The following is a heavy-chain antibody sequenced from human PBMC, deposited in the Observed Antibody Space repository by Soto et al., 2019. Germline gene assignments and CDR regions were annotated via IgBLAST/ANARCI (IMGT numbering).Heavy chain of an antibody. CDR1: GFTFSNYA. D-gene: IGHD1-26*01. CDR3: AKVPVGATGRFDY. V-gene: IGHV3-23*01. CDR2: ISGSGGST. Sequence: GGSLRRSCAGSGFTFSNYAMSWVRQAPGKGLAWVSAISGSGGSTYYADSVKGRFTISRDNSKNTLYLQMNSLRAEDTALYYCAKVPVGATGRFDYWGQGTLVTAPQ. J-gene: IGHJ4*02.